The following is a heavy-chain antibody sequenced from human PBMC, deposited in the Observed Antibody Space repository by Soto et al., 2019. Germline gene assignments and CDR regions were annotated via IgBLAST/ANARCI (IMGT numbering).Heavy chain of an antibody. CDR2: IGIAGDT. Sequence: GGSLRLSCAASGFTFSSYDMHWVRQPTGKGLEWVAAIGIAGDTYYPGSVQGRFTISRENAKNSLYLQMNSLRAGDTAVYYCAKGPAIVLVPAAMNYYYGMDVWGQGTTVTVSS. D-gene: IGHD2-2*01. J-gene: IGHJ6*02. V-gene: IGHV3-13*04. CDR3: AKGPAIVLVPAAMNYYYGMDV. CDR1: GFTFSSYD.